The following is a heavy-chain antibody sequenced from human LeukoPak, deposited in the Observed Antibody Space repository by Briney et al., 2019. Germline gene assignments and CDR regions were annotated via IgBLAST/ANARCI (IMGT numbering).Heavy chain of an antibody. CDR2: INHSGST. Sequence: PSETLSLTCAVYGGSFSGYYWSWIRQPPGKGLEWIGEINHSGSTNYNPSLKSRVTISVDTSTNQFSLKLSSVTAADTAVYYCARGGITMVRGVFGYYYYGMDVWGKGTTVTVSS. CDR1: GGSFSGYY. D-gene: IGHD3-10*01. V-gene: IGHV4-34*01. J-gene: IGHJ6*04. CDR3: ARGGITMVRGVFGYYYYGMDV.